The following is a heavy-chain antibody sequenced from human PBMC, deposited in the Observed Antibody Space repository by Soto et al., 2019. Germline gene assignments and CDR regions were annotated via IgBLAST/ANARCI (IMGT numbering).Heavy chain of an antibody. CDR2: IIPIFGTA. Sequence: QVQLVQSGAEVKKPGSSVKVSCKASGGTFSSYAISWVRQAPGQGLEWMGGIIPIFGTANYAQKFQGRVTITADESTSTAYMELSSLRSEDTAVYYCARRYCSSSSCFTLSTAAYNWFDPWGQGTLVTVSS. CDR1: GGTFSSYA. J-gene: IGHJ5*02. D-gene: IGHD2-2*01. CDR3: ARRYCSSSSCFTLSTAAYNWFDP. V-gene: IGHV1-69*01.